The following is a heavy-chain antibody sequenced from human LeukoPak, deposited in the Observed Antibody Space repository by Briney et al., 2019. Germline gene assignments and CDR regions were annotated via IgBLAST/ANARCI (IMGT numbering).Heavy chain of an antibody. V-gene: IGHV4-59*08. Sequence: PSETLSLTCTVSGVSISSYYWSRIRQPPGRGLEWIGYIFYSGNTIYNPSLRSRVTISADTSKNHFSLRLRSVTAADTAVYYCARLAAISGSDYPDDWGQGTLVTVSS. D-gene: IGHD1-26*01. CDR1: GVSISSYY. CDR2: IFYSGNT. CDR3: ARLAAISGSDYPDD. J-gene: IGHJ4*02.